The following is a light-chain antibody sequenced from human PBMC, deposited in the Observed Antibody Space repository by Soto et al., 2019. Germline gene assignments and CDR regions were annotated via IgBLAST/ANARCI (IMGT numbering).Light chain of an antibody. J-gene: IGLJ1*01. CDR2: EVI. Sequence: QSVLTQPPPASGSPGQSVTLSCTGTKNDIRVYGFVSWYQHHPGKAHRLIIYEVIQRPSGVPDRFSGSKSGNTASLTASGLQAADEGDYSCKSNAGSNTHVFGSGTKVTVL. V-gene: IGLV2-8*01. CDR1: KNDIRVYGF. CDR3: KSNAGSNTHV.